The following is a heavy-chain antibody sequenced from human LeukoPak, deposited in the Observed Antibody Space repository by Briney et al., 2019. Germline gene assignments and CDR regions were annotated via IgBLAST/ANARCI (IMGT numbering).Heavy chain of an antibody. CDR2: INSDGSSA. J-gene: IGHJ4*02. Sequence: PGGSLRLSCAASGFTFSSYWMHWVRQAPGKGLVWVSRINSDGSSATYADSVKGRFTISRDNAKNALYLQMDSLRAEDTAVYYCARGGITVTLFDYWGQGTLVTVSS. CDR1: GFTFSSYW. CDR3: ARGGITVTLFDY. D-gene: IGHD3-22*01. V-gene: IGHV3-74*03.